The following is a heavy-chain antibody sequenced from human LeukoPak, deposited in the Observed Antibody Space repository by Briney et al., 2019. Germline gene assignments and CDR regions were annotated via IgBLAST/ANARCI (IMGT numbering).Heavy chain of an antibody. D-gene: IGHD2-2*01. Sequence: GASVKVSCKASGYTFTNYAMNWVRQAPGQGLEWMGWINTNTGNPTYAQGFTGRFVFSLDTSVSTAYLQISSLKAEDTAVYYCARGVPESLNGYYYYYMDVWGKGTTVTISS. CDR3: ARGVPESLNGYYYYYMDV. CDR2: INTNTGNP. J-gene: IGHJ6*03. V-gene: IGHV7-4-1*02. CDR1: GYTFTNYA.